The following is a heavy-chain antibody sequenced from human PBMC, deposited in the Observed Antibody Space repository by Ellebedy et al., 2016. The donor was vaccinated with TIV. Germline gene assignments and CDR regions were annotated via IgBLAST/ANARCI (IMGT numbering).Heavy chain of an antibody. CDR1: GFTFDDYA. CDR3: ARGLYGGY. Sequence: GGSLRLSXAASGFTFDDYAMHWVRQAPGKGLEWVSGISWNSGSIGYADSVKGRFTISRDNAKNSLYLQMNSLRAEDTAVYYCARGLYGGYWGQGTLVTVSS. CDR2: ISWNSGSI. J-gene: IGHJ4*02. V-gene: IGHV3-9*01. D-gene: IGHD4-23*01.